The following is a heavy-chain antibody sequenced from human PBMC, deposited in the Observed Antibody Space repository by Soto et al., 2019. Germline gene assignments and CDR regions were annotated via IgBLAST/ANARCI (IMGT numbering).Heavy chain of an antibody. Sequence: QVQLVESGGGVVQPGRSLRLSCAASGFTVSSYAMHWVRQAPGKGLEWVAVISYDGSNKYYADSVKGRFTISRDNSKNTLYRQMNILRAEDTAVYYCARDREGGWLVISYYFDYWGQGTLVTVSS. V-gene: IGHV3-30-3*01. CDR2: ISYDGSNK. J-gene: IGHJ4*02. CDR1: GFTVSSYA. CDR3: ARDREGGWLVISYYFDY. D-gene: IGHD6-19*01.